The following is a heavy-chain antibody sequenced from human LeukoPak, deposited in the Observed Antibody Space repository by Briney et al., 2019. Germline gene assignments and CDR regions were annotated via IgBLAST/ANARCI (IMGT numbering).Heavy chain of an antibody. D-gene: IGHD3-3*01. CDR2: INPNSGGT. V-gene: IGHV1-2*02. CDR1: GYTFTGYY. CDR3: ARAPNDFWSGYYYYMDV. J-gene: IGHJ6*03. Sequence: ASVKVSCKASGYTFTGYYMHWVRQAPGQGLEWMGWINPNSGGTNYAQKFQGRVTMTRDTSISTAYMELSRLRSDDTAVYYCARAPNDFWSGYYYYMDVWGKGTTVTVSS.